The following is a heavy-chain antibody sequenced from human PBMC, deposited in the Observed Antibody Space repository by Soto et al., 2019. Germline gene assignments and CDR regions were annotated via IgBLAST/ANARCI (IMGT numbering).Heavy chain of an antibody. D-gene: IGHD2-15*01. CDR2: IIPIFGTA. J-gene: IGHJ5*02. V-gene: IGHV1-69*01. Sequence: QVQLVQSGAEVKKPGSSVKVSCKASGGTFSSYAISWVRQAPGQGLEWMGGIIPIFGTANYAQKFQGRVTITADESTSTAYMERSSLRSEETAVYYCAREKCSGGSCYSGWFDPWGQGTLVTVSS. CDR3: AREKCSGGSCYSGWFDP. CDR1: GGTFSSYA.